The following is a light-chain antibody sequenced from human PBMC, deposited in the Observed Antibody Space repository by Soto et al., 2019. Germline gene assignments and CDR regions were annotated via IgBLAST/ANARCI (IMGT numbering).Light chain of an antibody. CDR2: DAS. J-gene: IGKJ5*01. CDR1: QSIRSL. CDR3: QQYQTYST. V-gene: IGKV1-5*01. Sequence: IPMTQSPSTLSASVGDRVTITCRASQSIRSLLAWYQQKPGKAPKVLIYDASSLGSGVPSRFSGSGSGTEFTLTISSLQPDDFATYFCQQYQTYSTFGQGTRLEIK.